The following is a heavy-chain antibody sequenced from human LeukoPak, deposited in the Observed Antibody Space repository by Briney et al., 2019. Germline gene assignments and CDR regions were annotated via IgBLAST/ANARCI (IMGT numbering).Heavy chain of an antibody. V-gene: IGHV6-1*01. J-gene: IGHJ6*02. D-gene: IGHD2-2*01. CDR3: ARGGIVVVPAASYYYYYYGMDV. CDR1: GDSVSSNSAA. CDR2: TYYRSKWYN. Sequence: SQTLSLTCAISGDSVSSNSAAWNWIRQSPSRGLEWLGRTYYRSKWYNDYAVSVKSRITINPDTSKNQFSLQLNSVTPEGTAVYYCARGGIVVVPAASYYYYYYGMDVWGQGTTVTVSS.